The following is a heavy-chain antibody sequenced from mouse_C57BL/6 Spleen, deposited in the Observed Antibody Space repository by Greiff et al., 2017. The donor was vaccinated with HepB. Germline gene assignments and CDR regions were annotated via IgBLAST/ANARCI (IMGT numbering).Heavy chain of an antibody. V-gene: IGHV3-6*01. Sequence: EVKLMESGPGLVKPSQSLSLTCSVTGYSITSGYYWNWIRQFPGNKLEWMGYISYDGSNNYNPSLKNRISITRDTSKNQFFLKLNSVTTEDTATYYCARGGYDYLFAYWGQGTLVTVSA. D-gene: IGHD2-4*01. J-gene: IGHJ3*01. CDR3: ARGGYDYLFAY. CDR2: ISYDGSN. CDR1: GYSITSGYY.